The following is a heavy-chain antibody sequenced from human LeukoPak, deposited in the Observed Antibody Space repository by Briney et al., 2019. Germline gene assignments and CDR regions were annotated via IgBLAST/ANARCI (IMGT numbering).Heavy chain of an antibody. CDR1: GGSFSGYY. J-gene: IGHJ4*02. CDR3: ARTRGAAAGTDSFDY. V-gene: IGHV4-34*01. D-gene: IGHD6-13*01. Sequence: SETLSLTCAVYGGSFSGYYWSWIRQPPGKGLEWIGEINHSGSTNYNPPLKSRVTISVDTPKNQFSLKLSSVTAADTAVYYCARTRGAAAGTDSFDYWGQGTLVTVSS. CDR2: INHSGST.